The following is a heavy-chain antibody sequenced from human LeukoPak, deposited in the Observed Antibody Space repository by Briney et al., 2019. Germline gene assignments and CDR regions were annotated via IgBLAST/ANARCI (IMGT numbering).Heavy chain of an antibody. V-gene: IGHV3-21*01. Sequence: GGSLRLSCAASGFTFSSYSMNWVRQAPGKGLEWVSSISSSSSYIYYADSVKGRFTISRDNAKNSLYLQMNSLRAEDTAVYYCARAVYGSGGYIHDAFDIWGQGTMVTVSS. D-gene: IGHD3-10*01. CDR2: ISSSSSYI. CDR3: ARAVYGSGGYIHDAFDI. CDR1: GFTFSSYS. J-gene: IGHJ3*02.